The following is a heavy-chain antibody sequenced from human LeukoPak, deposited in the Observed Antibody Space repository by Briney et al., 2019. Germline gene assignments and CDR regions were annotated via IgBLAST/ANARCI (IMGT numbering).Heavy chain of an antibody. V-gene: IGHV3-33*06. CDR3: AKAPYSSGWPLDY. J-gene: IGHJ4*02. Sequence: GGSLRLSCAASGFTFSSYGMHWVRQAPGKGLEWVAVIWYDGSNKYYADSVKGRFTISRDNSKNTLYLQMNSLRAEDTAVYYCAKAPYSSGWPLDYWGQGTLVTVSS. CDR1: GFTFSSYG. CDR2: IWYDGSNK. D-gene: IGHD6-19*01.